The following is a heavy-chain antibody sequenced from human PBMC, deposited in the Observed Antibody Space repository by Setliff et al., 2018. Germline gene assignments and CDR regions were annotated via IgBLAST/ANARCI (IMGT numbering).Heavy chain of an antibody. D-gene: IGHD3-10*01. J-gene: IGHJ5*02. CDR2: ISGSGSTT. Sequence: PGGSLRLSCAASVFSFSTYEMNWVRQAPGKGLEWVSYISGSGSTTYYADSVKGRFTISRDNAKNSLYLQMNSLRAEDTAVYYCAKNGFGVVALGVNNWFDPWGQGTLVTVSS. CDR1: VFSFSTYE. CDR3: AKNGFGVVALGVNNWFDP. V-gene: IGHV3-48*03.